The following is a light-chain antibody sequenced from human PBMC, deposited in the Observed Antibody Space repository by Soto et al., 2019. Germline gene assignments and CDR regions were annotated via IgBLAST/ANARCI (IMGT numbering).Light chain of an antibody. V-gene: IGKV3-11*01. CDR3: QQRRNWPYP. CDR1: QSVGSF. J-gene: IGKJ2*01. CDR2: DAS. Sequence: EIVVTQSPATQSFCPGDRAILSCGASQSVGSFLAWYQQKPGQAPRLVIYDASYRAAGIPARFSGSGSGTDFTLSISSLEPEDFAVYYCQQRRNWPYPFAQGDQGGYQ.